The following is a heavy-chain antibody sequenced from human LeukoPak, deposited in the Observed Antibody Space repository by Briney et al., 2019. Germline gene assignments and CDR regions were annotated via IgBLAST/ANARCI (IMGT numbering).Heavy chain of an antibody. CDR3: ARHAGVTTGFDY. V-gene: IGHV4-59*08. CDR2: IYYSGST. J-gene: IGHJ4*02. CDR1: GGSISSYY. Sequence: SETLSLTCTVSGGSISSYYWSRIRQPPGKGLEWIGYIYYSGSTNYNPSLKGRVTISVDTSKNQFSLKLSSVTAADTAVYYCARHAGVTTGFDYWGQGTLVTVSS. D-gene: IGHD4-17*01.